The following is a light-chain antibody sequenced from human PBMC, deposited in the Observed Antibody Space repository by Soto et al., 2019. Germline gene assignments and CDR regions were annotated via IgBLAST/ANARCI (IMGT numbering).Light chain of an antibody. J-gene: IGLJ2*01. CDR3: CSYARTYNII. CDR1: SSDVGRFNY. V-gene: IGLV2-11*01. Sequence: QSALTQPRSVSGSPGQSVTISCTGTSSDVGRFNYVSWYQQRPGKAPKVMIYDVSKRPSGVPDRFSGSKSGNTASLTISGLQADDEADYSCCSYARTYNIIFGGGTKLTVL. CDR2: DVS.